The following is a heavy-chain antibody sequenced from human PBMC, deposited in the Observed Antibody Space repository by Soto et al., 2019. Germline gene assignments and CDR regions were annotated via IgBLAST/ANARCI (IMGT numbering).Heavy chain of an antibody. CDR2: IWYDGSLK. CDR3: ARARGYTYGPPTY. J-gene: IGHJ4*02. Sequence: GGSLRLSCAASGFTFNTYGMHWVRQAPGKGLEWVAVIWYDGSLKYYADSVKGRFTISRDNSKNTLYLQINSLRAEDTAVYYCARARGYTYGPPTYWGQGTLVTVSS. D-gene: IGHD5-18*01. CDR1: GFTFNTYG. V-gene: IGHV3-33*01.